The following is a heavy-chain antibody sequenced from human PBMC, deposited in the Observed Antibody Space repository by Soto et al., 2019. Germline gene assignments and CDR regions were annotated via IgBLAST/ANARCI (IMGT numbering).Heavy chain of an antibody. CDR1: GYSFTSYW. CDR2: IDPSDSDS. D-gene: IGHD3-10*01. J-gene: IGHJ4*02. V-gene: IGHV5-10-1*01. CDR3: ARSFGASDYFDS. Sequence: GESLKISCRGSGYSFTSYWISWVRQMPGKGLEWMGRIDPSDSDSNYSPSIQGHVTISADKSITTAYLQWNSLKASDTAMYYCARSFGASDYFDSWGQGTLVTVS.